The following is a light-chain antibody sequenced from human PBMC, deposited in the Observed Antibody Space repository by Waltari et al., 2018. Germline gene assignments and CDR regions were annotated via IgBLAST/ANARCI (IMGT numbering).Light chain of an antibody. Sequence: DIQITQSPSSLSASLGDRVTITCQAHQDIRNSLAWYQQTPGKAPNLLLSDPSRLQSRVASRSSASGSGTDYTLTISSLQPEDFTTYYCQQYYTTFPYTFGQGTKLEIK. CDR3: QQYYTTFPYT. V-gene: IGKV1-NL1*01. CDR2: DPS. CDR1: QDIRNS. J-gene: IGKJ2*01.